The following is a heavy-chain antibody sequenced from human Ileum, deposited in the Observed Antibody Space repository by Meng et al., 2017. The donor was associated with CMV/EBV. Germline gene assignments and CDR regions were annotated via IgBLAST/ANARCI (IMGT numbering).Heavy chain of an antibody. V-gene: IGHV4-34*01. CDR3: ARGYNWFDP. CDR2: INHLGNT. CDR1: GGSFSGYY. J-gene: IGHJ5*01. Sequence: SETLSLTCAVHGGSFSGYYWGWIRQPPGKGLEWIGEINHLGNTNYNPSLKSRVTISVDTSKNQFSLKLSSVTAADTAVYYCARGYNWFDPWGQGTLVNVSS.